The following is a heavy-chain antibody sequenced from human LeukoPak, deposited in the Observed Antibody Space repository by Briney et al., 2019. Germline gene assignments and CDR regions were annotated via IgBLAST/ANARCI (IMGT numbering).Heavy chain of an antibody. Sequence: ASVKVSCKASGYTCINYYMHWVRQAPGQGLEWMGRIDPDSGGTSYAQNFQGRVTMTTDTSISTAYMELSRLRSDDTAVYYCAREYYDRSGRKHAFDIWGQGTMVTVSS. CDR1: GYTCINYY. CDR2: IDPDSGGT. J-gene: IGHJ3*02. D-gene: IGHD3-22*01. CDR3: AREYYDRSGRKHAFDI. V-gene: IGHV1-2*02.